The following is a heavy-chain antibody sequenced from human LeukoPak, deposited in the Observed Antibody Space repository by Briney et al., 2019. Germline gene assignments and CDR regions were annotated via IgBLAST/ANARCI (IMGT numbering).Heavy chain of an antibody. CDR3: ARGMEGYDSSGYNYTGGYYFDY. J-gene: IGHJ4*02. D-gene: IGHD3-22*01. CDR2: IYHNGST. Sequence: SQTLSLTCAVSGGSISSGGYSWSWIRQPPGKGLEWIGYIYHNGSTYYNPSLKSRVTISVDRSKNQFSLKLSSVTAADTAVYYCARGMEGYDSSGYNYTGGYYFDYWGQGTLVTVSS. CDR1: GGSISSGGYS. V-gene: IGHV4-30-2*01.